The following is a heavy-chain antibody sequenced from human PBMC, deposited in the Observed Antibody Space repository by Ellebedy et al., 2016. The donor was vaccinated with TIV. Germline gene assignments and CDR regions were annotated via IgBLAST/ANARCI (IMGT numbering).Heavy chain of an antibody. V-gene: IGHV3-7*01. J-gene: IGHJ5*02. CDR3: ARRASYGDYAVQVNPWFDP. Sequence: GESLKISCAASGFNFRSYWMTWVRQAPGKGLEWVAKIRQEGDEIYYVESVKGRFTISRDNAKNSRFPQMNSLRVEDTAVYYCARRASYGDYAVQVNPWFDPWGQGTLVTVSS. CDR1: GFNFRSYW. CDR2: IRQEGDEI. D-gene: IGHD4-17*01.